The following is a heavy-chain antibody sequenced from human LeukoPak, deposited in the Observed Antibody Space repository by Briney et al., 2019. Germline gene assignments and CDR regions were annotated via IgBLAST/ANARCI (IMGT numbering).Heavy chain of an antibody. CDR2: GHYTGSS. D-gene: IGHD3-22*01. J-gene: IGHJ4*02. CDR3: ARPDNRGYYSLHY. CDR1: GASISDYY. Sequence: SETLSLTCTVSGASISDYYWSWIRQPPGKGLEWIGFGHYTGSSNYNPSLKSRVTTSVDTSKSQFSLKLISVTAADTAVYYCARPDNRGYYSLHYWGQGALVTVSS. V-gene: IGHV4-59*08.